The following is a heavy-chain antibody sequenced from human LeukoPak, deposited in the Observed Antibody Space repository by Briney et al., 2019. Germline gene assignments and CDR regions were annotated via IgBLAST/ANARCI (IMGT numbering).Heavy chain of an antibody. CDR1: GGSISSGDYY. J-gene: IGHJ4*02. V-gene: IGHV4-30-4*08. CDR2: IYYSGTT. D-gene: IGHD5-18*01. Sequence: SSETLSLTCTLSGGSISSGDYYWSWISQPRGKGLEWHGYIYYSGTTYYHPSLKSRATISVDTSKNQFSLKLSSVTAADTAVYYCARGPDTAMVHFDYWGQGTLVTVSS. CDR3: ARGPDTAMVHFDY.